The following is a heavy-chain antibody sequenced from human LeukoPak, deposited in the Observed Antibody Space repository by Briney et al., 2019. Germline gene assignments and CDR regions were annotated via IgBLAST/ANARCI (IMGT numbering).Heavy chain of an antibody. CDR3: ARGAYYYED. D-gene: IGHD3-22*01. J-gene: IGHJ4*02. CDR1: GFTLSSYA. V-gene: IGHV3-23*01. Sequence: PGGSLRLSCAASGFTLSSYAMTWVRQAPGRGLEWVSSVDGGGGGTYYADSVKGRFTISRDNSKNTLYLQMNSLRAEDTAVYYCARGAYYYEDWGQGTLVTVSS. CDR2: VDGGGGGT.